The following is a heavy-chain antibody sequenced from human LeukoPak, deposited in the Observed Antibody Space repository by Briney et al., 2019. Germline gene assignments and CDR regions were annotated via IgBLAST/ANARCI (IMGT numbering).Heavy chain of an antibody. V-gene: IGHV1-8*03. J-gene: IGHJ3*02. CDR3: ARDRGDGYNPEAFDI. CDR1: GYTFTSYD. D-gene: IGHD5-24*01. CDR2: MNPNSGNT. Sequence: ASVKVSCKASGYTFTSYDINWVRQAAGQGLEWMGWMNPNSGNTGYAQKFQGRVTITRNTSISTAYMELSSLRSEDTAVYYCARDRGDGYNPEAFDIWGQGTMVTVSS.